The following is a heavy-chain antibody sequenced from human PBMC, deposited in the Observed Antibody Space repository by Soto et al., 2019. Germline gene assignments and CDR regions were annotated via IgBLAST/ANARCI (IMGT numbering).Heavy chain of an antibody. CDR1: GGTFSSYT. Sequence: QVQLVQSGAEVKKPGSSVKVSCKASGGTFSSYTISWVRQAPGQGLEWMGRIIPILGIANYAQKFQGRVTITADKSTSTAYMGLSSLRSEDTAVYYCARDRRLLWFGESEDFDYWGQGTLVTVSS. V-gene: IGHV1-69*08. D-gene: IGHD3-10*01. CDR3: ARDRRLLWFGESEDFDY. CDR2: IIPILGIA. J-gene: IGHJ4*02.